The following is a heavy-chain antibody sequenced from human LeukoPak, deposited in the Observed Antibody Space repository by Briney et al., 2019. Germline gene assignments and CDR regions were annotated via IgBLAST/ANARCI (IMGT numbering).Heavy chain of an antibody. CDR2: IRSKAYGGTT. Sequence: GGSLRLSCTASGFSFGDYAMSWVRQAPGKGLEWVGSIRSKAYGGTTEYAASVKGRFTISRDDSKSIAYLQMDSLKTEDTAAYYCTRGSYSSSWNPFDYWGQGTLVTVSS. CDR1: GFSFGDYA. CDR3: TRGSYSSSWNPFDY. D-gene: IGHD6-13*01. V-gene: IGHV3-49*04. J-gene: IGHJ4*02.